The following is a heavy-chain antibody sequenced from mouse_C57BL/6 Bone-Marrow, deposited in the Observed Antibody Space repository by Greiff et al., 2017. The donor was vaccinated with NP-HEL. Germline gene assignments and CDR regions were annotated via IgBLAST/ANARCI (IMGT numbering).Heavy chain of an antibody. CDR1: GFNIKDDY. CDR3: TNDYDACAY. Sequence: VQLQQSGAELVRPGASVKLSCTASGFNIKDDYMHWVKQRPEQGLEWIGWIDPENGDTEYASKFQGQATITADTSSNTAYLQLSSLTSEGTAVYYCTNDYDACAYWGQGTLVTVSA. J-gene: IGHJ3*01. V-gene: IGHV14-4*01. D-gene: IGHD2-4*01. CDR2: IDPENGDT.